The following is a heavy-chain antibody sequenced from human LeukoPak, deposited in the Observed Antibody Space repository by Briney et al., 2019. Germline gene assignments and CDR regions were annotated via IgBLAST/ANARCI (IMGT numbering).Heavy chain of an antibody. CDR2: INPSGGST. Sequence: ASVKVSCKASGYTFTGYYMHWVRQAPGQGLEWMGIINPSGGSTSYAQKFQGRVTMTRDTSTSTVYMELSSLRSEDTAVYYCARDLLVRGVNNYYYYGMDVWGKGTTVTVSS. D-gene: IGHD3-10*01. CDR1: GYTFTGYY. V-gene: IGHV1-46*01. CDR3: ARDLLVRGVNNYYYYGMDV. J-gene: IGHJ6*04.